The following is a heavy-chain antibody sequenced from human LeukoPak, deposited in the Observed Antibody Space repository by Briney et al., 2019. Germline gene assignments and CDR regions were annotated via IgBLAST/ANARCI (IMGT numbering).Heavy chain of an antibody. D-gene: IGHD5-24*01. CDR3: ARERRGGDGYSFDF. Sequence: PGGPLRLPCAASGFTFSDYYMSWIRQAPGKGLEWVSYISSSGSTIYYADSVKGRFTISRDNAKNSLYLQMNSLRAEDTAVYYCARERRGGDGYSFDFWGQGTLVTVSS. V-gene: IGHV3-11*01. CDR2: ISSSGSTI. J-gene: IGHJ4*02. CDR1: GFTFSDYY.